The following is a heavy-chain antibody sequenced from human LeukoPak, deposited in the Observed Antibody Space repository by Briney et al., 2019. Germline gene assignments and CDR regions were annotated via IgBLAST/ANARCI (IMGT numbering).Heavy chain of an antibody. V-gene: IGHV3-23*05. CDR1: GFTFSSNS. J-gene: IGHJ4*02. CDR2: INYSGNNT. D-gene: IGHD2-15*01. Sequence: HPGGSLRLSCAVSGFTFSSNSMGWVRQSPGKGLEWVSAINYSGNNTYYADSVKGRFTISRDNSKNTLYLQMHSLRAEDTAIYSCAKVYCSGGNCYSYFDYWGQGTLVTVAS. CDR3: AKVYCSGGNCYSYFDY.